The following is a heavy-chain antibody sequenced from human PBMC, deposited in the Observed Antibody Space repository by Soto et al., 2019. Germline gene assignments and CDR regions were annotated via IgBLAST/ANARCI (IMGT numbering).Heavy chain of an antibody. CDR3: ARDRHSNGWYPNDAFDI. D-gene: IGHD6-13*01. CDR1: GYAFTTYA. V-gene: IGHV1-3*01. J-gene: IGHJ3*02. Sequence: QVQLVQSGAEVQKPGASVKVSCKASGYAFTTYAMHWVRQAPGQRPEWMGWMNAGNGNTKYSQKFQGRVTITRDTSASTAYMELSSLRSEDTAVYYCARDRHSNGWYPNDAFDIWGQGTMVTVSS. CDR2: MNAGNGNT.